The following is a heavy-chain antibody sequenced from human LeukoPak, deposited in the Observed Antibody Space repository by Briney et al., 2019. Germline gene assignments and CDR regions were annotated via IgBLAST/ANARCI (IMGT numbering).Heavy chain of an antibody. J-gene: IGHJ3*02. CDR1: GDSISSGDYY. Sequence: SETLSLTCTVSGDSISSGDYYWSWIRQPPGKGLEWIGYIYYSGSTYYNPSLKSRVTISVDTSKNQFSLKLSSVTAADTAVYYCARVLRPTTFAFDIWGQGTMVTVSS. CDR2: IYYSGST. D-gene: IGHD2-8*01. V-gene: IGHV4-30-4*01. CDR3: ARVLRPTTFAFDI.